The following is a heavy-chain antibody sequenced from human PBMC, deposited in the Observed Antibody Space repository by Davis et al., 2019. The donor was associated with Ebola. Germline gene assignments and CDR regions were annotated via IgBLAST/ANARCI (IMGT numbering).Heavy chain of an antibody. CDR3: ARLTTRYYYYGMDV. Sequence: GESLKISCAASGFTFSSYSMNWVRQAPGKGLEWVSYISSSSSTIYYADSVKGRFTISRDNAKNSLYLQMNSLRDEDTAVYYCARLTTRYYYYGMDVWGQGTTVTVSS. V-gene: IGHV3-48*02. CDR2: ISSSSSTI. CDR1: GFTFSSYS. J-gene: IGHJ6*02. D-gene: IGHD4-11*01.